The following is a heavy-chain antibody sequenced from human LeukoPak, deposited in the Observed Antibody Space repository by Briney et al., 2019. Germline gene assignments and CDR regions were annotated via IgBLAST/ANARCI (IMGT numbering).Heavy chain of an antibody. Sequence: PGGSLRLSCAASGLTFSNHAMGWVRQAPGKGLEWISEISGSGGSTYYADSVKGRFTISRDNPKNTLYLQMNSLRAEDTAVYYCTRELFDFDYWGQGTLVTVSS. CDR3: TRELFDFDY. V-gene: IGHV3-23*01. CDR2: ISGSGGST. CDR1: GLTFSNHA. J-gene: IGHJ4*02. D-gene: IGHD3-10*01.